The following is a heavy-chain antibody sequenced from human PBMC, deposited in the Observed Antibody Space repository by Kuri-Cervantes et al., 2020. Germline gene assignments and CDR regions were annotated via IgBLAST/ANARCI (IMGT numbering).Heavy chain of an antibody. Sequence: GESLKISCAASGFTFSDYYMSWVRQAPGKGLEWVSVIYSGGSTYYADSVKGRFTISRHNSKNTLYLQMNSLRAEDTAVYYCARHFPRQMLSPAAVDTAMVTGLDAFDIWGQGTMVTVSS. CDR3: ARHFPRQMLSPAAVDTAMVTGLDAFDI. D-gene: IGHD5-18*01. CDR1: GFTFSDYY. J-gene: IGHJ3*02. CDR2: IYSGGST. V-gene: IGHV3-53*04.